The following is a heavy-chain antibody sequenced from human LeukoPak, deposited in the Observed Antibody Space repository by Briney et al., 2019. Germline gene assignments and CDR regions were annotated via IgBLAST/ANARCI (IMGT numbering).Heavy chain of an antibody. Sequence: GGSLRLSCAASGFTFSNYWMHWVRHAPGKGLVWVSRINSDGINTSYADSVKGRFTISRDNAKNTLNLQMNSLRAEDTAVYYCAKQRYQLYYYYYMDVWGKGTTVTVSS. CDR2: INSDGINT. V-gene: IGHV3-74*01. D-gene: IGHD2-2*01. J-gene: IGHJ6*03. CDR3: AKQRYQLYYYYYMDV. CDR1: GFTFSNYW.